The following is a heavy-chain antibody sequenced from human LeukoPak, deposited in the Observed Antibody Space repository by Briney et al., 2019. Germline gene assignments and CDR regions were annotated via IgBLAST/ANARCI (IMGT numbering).Heavy chain of an antibody. CDR2: IYTSGST. V-gene: IGHV4-61*02. J-gene: IGHJ6*03. CDR3: ARGVRGVISSPFRDYYYYMDV. CDR1: GGSISSGSYY. Sequence: SETLSLTCTVSGGSISSGSYYWSWIRQPAGKGLEWIGRIYTSGSTNYNPSLKSRVTISVDTSKNQFSLKLSPVTAADTAVYYCARGVRGVISSPFRDYYYYMDVWGKGTTVTVSS. D-gene: IGHD3-10*01.